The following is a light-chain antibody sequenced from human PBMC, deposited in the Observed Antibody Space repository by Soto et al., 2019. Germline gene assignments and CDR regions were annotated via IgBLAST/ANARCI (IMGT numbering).Light chain of an antibody. CDR3: QHYNSYSEA. CDR1: QSISSW. CDR2: DAS. V-gene: IGKV1-5*01. J-gene: IGKJ1*01. Sequence: IQMTQSPATLSSSLGDRVTLTCRASQSISSWLAWYQQKPGKAPKLLIYDASSLESGVPSRFRGSGSGTEFTLTISSLKPDDFETYYCQHYNSYSEAFGQGTKVDI.